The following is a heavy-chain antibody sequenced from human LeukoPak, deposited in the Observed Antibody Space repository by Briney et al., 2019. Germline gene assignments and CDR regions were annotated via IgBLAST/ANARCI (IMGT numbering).Heavy chain of an antibody. Sequence: ASVKVSCKASGYTFIGYYIHRVRQAPGQGLEWLGWINPNSGGTNYAQKFQGRVTITRDTSISTAYMDLTRLASDDTAVYFCARAYTGFEAFDYWGQGTLVTVSS. CDR1: GYTFIGYY. CDR2: INPNSGGT. CDR3: ARAYTGFEAFDY. V-gene: IGHV1-2*02. D-gene: IGHD5-12*01. J-gene: IGHJ4*02.